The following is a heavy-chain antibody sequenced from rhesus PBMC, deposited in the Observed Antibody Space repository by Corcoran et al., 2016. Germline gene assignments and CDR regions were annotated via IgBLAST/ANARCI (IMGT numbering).Heavy chain of an antibody. J-gene: IGHJ4*01. CDR3: AAPAPYAPGTT. D-gene: IGHD5-24*01. Sequence: QVQLQESGPGVVKPSETLSLTCAVSGGSISGYYLWSWIRQPPGKGLEWIGYIYGGSGSTSYNPSLKIRVIISIDPSMNQFSLELSSVTAADTAVYYCAAPAPYAPGTTWGQGVLVTVSS. CDR2: IYGGSGST. V-gene: IGHV4-106*01. CDR1: GGSISGYYL.